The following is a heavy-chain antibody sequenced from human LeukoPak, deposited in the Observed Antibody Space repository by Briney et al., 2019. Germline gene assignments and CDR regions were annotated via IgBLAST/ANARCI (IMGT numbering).Heavy chain of an antibody. J-gene: IGHJ5*02. CDR2: IYWDYYK. D-gene: IGHD3-9*01. Sequence: SGPTLVNPTQPLTVTCTFSVFSLSTRGVCVVWIPHPPEDALEWLALIYWDYYKLYSPSLKSRLTIPNDTSKNQVVLTMTNIDPLDTAPYYCAHRDYDILTGYYKNNWFDPWGQGTLVTVSS. CDR1: VFSLSTRGVC. CDR3: AHRDYDILTGYYKNNWFDP. V-gene: IGHV2-5*02.